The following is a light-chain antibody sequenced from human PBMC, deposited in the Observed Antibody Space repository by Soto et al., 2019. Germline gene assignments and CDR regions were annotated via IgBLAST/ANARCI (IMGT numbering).Light chain of an antibody. Sequence: EIVLTQSPATLSLSPGERATLSCRASQSVSSYLAWYQQKPGQAPRLLIYDASNRATGIPARFSGSGSGTHFTLTISNLEPEDFAVYYCQQRSNWPPYTFGQGTKLEIK. V-gene: IGKV3-11*01. CDR2: DAS. CDR1: QSVSSY. J-gene: IGKJ2*01. CDR3: QQRSNWPPYT.